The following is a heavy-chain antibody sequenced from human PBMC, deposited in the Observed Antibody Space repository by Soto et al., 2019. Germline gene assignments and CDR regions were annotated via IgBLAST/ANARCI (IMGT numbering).Heavy chain of an antibody. D-gene: IGHD5-18*01. CDR3: ARELNGYSYGPGEVY. V-gene: IGHV4-30-4*01. CDR2: IDYSGST. CDR1: GGSISSSDYY. Sequence: SETLSLTCTVSGGSISSSDYYWTWIRQPPGKGLEWIGYIDYSGSTYYNSSLKSRVTISVDTSKNQFSLTMTSMTAADTAVYYCARELNGYSYGPGEVYWGQGTLLTVST. J-gene: IGHJ4*02.